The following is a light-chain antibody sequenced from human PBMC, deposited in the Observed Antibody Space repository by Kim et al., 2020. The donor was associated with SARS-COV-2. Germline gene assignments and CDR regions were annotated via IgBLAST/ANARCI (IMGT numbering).Light chain of an antibody. CDR2: WAS. Sequence: ATINCKSSQSVLYSSNNKNYLALYQQKPGQPPKLLIYWASTRESGVPDRFSGSGSGTDFTLTISSLQAEDVAVYYCQQYYSTPFTFGPGTKVDIK. J-gene: IGKJ3*01. V-gene: IGKV4-1*01. CDR3: QQYYSTPFT. CDR1: QSVLYSSNNKNY.